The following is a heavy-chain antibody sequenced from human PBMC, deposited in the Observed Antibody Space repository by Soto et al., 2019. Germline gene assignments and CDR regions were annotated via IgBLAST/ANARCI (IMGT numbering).Heavy chain of an antibody. CDR2: ISGSGGST. V-gene: IGHV3-23*01. J-gene: IGHJ4*02. CDR3: AKDLYCSGGSCNPKYYFDY. CDR1: GFTFSSYA. D-gene: IGHD2-15*01. Sequence: GGSLRLSCAASGFTFSSYAMSWVRQAPGKGLEWVSAISGSGGSTYYADYVKGRFTISRDNSKNTLYLQMNSLRAEDTAVYYCAKDLYCSGGSCNPKYYFDYWGQGTLVTVSS.